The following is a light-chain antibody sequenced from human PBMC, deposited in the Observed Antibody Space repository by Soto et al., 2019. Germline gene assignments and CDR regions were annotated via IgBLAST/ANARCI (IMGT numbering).Light chain of an antibody. CDR2: GAS. Sequence: EIMMTQSPGTLSVSPGEGATLSCTASQSVNLNLAWYQQKPGQPPRLLLYGASTRATAIPVRFRGSGSGTEFTLSISRLEPEDFAVYYCQLYSNSPPVYTFGQGTKVEIK. V-gene: IGKV3-15*01. CDR3: QLYSNSPPVYT. CDR1: QSVNLN. J-gene: IGKJ2*01.